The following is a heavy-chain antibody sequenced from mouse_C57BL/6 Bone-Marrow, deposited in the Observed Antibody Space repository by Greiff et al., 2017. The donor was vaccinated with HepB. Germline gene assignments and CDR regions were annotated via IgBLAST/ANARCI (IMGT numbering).Heavy chain of an antibody. J-gene: IGHJ4*01. CDR2: SRNKANDYKT. Sequence: EVQGVESGGGLVQSGRSLRLSCATSGFTFSDFYMEWVRQAPGKGLEWIAASRNKANDYKTEYSASVKGRFIVSRDTSQSILYLQMNALRAEDTAIYYCARDGMDYWGQGTSVTVSS. CDR3: ARDGMDY. V-gene: IGHV7-1*01. CDR1: GFTFSDFY.